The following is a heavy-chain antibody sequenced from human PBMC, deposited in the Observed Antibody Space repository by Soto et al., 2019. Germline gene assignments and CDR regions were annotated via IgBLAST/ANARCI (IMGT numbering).Heavy chain of an antibody. CDR1: GGSISSYY. Sequence: SETLSLTCTVSGGSISSYYWSWIRQPPGKGLEWIGYIYYSGSTNYNPSLKSRVTISVDTSKNQFSLKLSSVTAADTAVYYCARDRSYYDSSGYYYYYGMDVCGQGTTVT. V-gene: IGHV4-59*01. CDR3: ARDRSYYDSSGYYYYYGMDV. CDR2: IYYSGST. D-gene: IGHD3-22*01. J-gene: IGHJ6*02.